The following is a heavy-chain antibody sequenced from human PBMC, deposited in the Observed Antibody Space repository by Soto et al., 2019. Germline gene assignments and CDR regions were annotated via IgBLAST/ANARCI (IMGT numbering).Heavy chain of an antibody. J-gene: IGHJ4*02. V-gene: IGHV5-10-1*03. Sequence: EVQLVQSGAEVKKLGESLRISCKGSGYSFTSYWISWVRQMPGKGLEWMGRIDPSDSYTNYSPSFQGHVTISADKSISTAYLQWSSLKDSDPAMYYCARLTMVRRKIDYWGQGTLVTVSS. CDR1: GYSFTSYW. CDR3: ARLTMVRRKIDY. CDR2: IDPSDSYT. D-gene: IGHD3-10*01.